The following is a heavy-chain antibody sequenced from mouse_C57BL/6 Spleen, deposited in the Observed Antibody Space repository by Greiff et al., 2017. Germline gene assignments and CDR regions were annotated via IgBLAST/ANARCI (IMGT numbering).Heavy chain of an antibody. CDR2: ISSGSSTI. J-gene: IGHJ3*01. CDR3: ARPEDIAY. Sequence: EVMLVESGGGLVKPGGSLKLYCAASGFTFSDYGMHWVRQAPEKGLEWVAYISSGSSTIYYADTVKGRFTISRDNAKNTLFLQMTSLRSEDTAMYYCARPEDIAYWGQGTLVTVSA. V-gene: IGHV5-17*01. CDR1: GFTFSDYG.